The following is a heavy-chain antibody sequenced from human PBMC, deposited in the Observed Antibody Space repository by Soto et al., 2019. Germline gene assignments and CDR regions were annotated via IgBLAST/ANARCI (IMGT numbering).Heavy chain of an antibody. D-gene: IGHD5-12*01. V-gene: IGHV3-48*02. J-gene: IGHJ4*02. CDR1: GFTFSSYS. CDR2: ISSSSSTI. CDR3: ARDRYSGYYLGYYFDY. Sequence: EVQLVESGGGLVQPGGSLRLSCAASGFTFSSYSMNWVRQAPGKGLEWVSYISSSSSTIYYADSVKGRFTISRDNAKNSLYLQMNSLRDEDTAVYYCARDRYSGYYLGYYFDYWGQGTLVTVSS.